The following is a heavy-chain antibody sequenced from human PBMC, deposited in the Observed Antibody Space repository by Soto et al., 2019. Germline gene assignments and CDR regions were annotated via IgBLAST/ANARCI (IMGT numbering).Heavy chain of an antibody. CDR1: GFTFNNYW. D-gene: IGHD1-26*01. Sequence: GGSLRLSCAASGFTFNNYWMHWVRHAPGKGLVWVSRIDLGGSNTNYADSVKGRFTISRDNAKSTVYLQMNSLRAEDTAVYYCIRDFRESDYWGPGTLVTVSS. CDR3: IRDFRESDY. V-gene: IGHV3-74*01. J-gene: IGHJ4*02. CDR2: IDLGGSNT.